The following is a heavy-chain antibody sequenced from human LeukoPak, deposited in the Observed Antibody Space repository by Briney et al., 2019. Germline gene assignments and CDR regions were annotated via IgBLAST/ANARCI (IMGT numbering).Heavy chain of an antibody. CDR1: GYTFTSYY. CDR3: AREGDSGSYLEGGVFDI. Sequence: GASVKVSCKASGYTFTSYYMHWVRQAPGQGLEWMGIINLSGGSTSYEQKCHGRVPMTRDTSTSTDYMELSSLRPEDTAVYYCAREGDSGSYLEGGVFDIWGQGTMVTVSS. D-gene: IGHD1-26*01. CDR2: INLSGGST. J-gene: IGHJ3*02. V-gene: IGHV1-46*01.